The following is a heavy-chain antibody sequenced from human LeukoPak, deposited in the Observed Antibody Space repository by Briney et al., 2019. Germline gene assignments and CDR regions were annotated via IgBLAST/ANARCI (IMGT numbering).Heavy chain of an antibody. J-gene: IGHJ3*02. CDR1: GFTFDDYA. CDR3: ARGRYCSGGSCYRVPAFDI. D-gene: IGHD2-15*01. V-gene: IGHV3-23*01. Sequence: GGSLRLSCAASGFTFDDYAMSWVRQAPGKGLEWVSAISGSGGSTYYADSVKGRFTISRDNSKNTLYLQMNSLRAEDTAVYYCARGRYCSGGSCYRVPAFDIWGQGTMVTVSS. CDR2: ISGSGGST.